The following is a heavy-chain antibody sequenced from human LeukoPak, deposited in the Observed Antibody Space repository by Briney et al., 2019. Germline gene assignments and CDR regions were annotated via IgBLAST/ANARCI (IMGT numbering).Heavy chain of an antibody. CDR1: GGSISSYY. J-gene: IGHJ6*03. Sequence: SETLSLTCTVSGGSISSYYWSWIRQPPGKGLEWIGYIYYSGSTNYNPSLKSRVTISVDTSKNQFSLKLSSVTAADTAAYYCARERYDFWSGYGDYYYYMDVWGKGTTVTVSS. CDR3: ARERYDFWSGYGDYYYYMDV. D-gene: IGHD3-3*01. CDR2: IYYSGST. V-gene: IGHV4-59*01.